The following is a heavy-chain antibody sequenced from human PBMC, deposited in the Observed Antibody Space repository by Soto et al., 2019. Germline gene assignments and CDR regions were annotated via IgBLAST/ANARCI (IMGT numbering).Heavy chain of an antibody. CDR1: GGSISGYY. CDR2: IHYSGST. CDR3: ARGGVAARKGRWFDP. Sequence: PSETLSLTCPVSGGSISGYYWGWIRQPPGKGLEWIGYIHYSGSTNYNPSLRSRVTISVDTPKNQFSLKVNSMTAADTAIYYCARGGVAARKGRWFDPWGQGTLVTVSS. V-gene: IGHV4-59*01. J-gene: IGHJ5*02. D-gene: IGHD6-25*01.